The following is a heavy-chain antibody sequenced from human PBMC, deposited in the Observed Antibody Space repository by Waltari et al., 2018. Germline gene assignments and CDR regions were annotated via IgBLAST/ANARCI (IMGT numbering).Heavy chain of an antibody. D-gene: IGHD4-17*01. CDR3: ATYLRRGHWFDP. Sequence: QVQLVQSGAEVKKPGASVKVSCKVSGYTLTELSMHWVRQAPGKGLEWRGGFDPEDGETIYAQKFQGKGTMTEDTSTDTAYMELSSLRSEDTAVDYCATYLRRGHWFDPWGQGTLVTVSS. CDR2: FDPEDGET. CDR1: GYTLTELS. V-gene: IGHV1-24*01. J-gene: IGHJ5*02.